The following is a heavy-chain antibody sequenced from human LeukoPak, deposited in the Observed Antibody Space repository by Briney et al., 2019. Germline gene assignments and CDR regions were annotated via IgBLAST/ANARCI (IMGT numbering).Heavy chain of an antibody. Sequence: SETLSLTCTVSGGSISSYYWSWIRQPPGKGLEWIGYIYYSGSTNYSPSLKSRVTISVDTSKNQFSLKLSSVTAADTAVYYCARPRYGSGYPFDYWGQGTLVTVSS. CDR1: GGSISSYY. CDR2: IYYSGST. D-gene: IGHD3-10*01. J-gene: IGHJ4*02. V-gene: IGHV4-59*01. CDR3: ARPRYGSGYPFDY.